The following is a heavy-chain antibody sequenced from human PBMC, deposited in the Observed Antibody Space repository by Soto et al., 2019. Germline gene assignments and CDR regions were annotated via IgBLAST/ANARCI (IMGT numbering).Heavy chain of an antibody. J-gene: IGHJ4*02. Sequence: GGSLRLSCAASGFTFSSYGMHWVRQAPGKGLEWVAVIWYDGSNKYYADSVKGRFTISRDNSKNTLYLQMNSLRAEDTDVYYSARDWEGLPFAYGGQGTLVTV. D-gene: IGHD1-26*01. V-gene: IGHV3-33*01. CDR2: IWYDGSNK. CDR1: GFTFSSYG. CDR3: ARDWEGLPFAY.